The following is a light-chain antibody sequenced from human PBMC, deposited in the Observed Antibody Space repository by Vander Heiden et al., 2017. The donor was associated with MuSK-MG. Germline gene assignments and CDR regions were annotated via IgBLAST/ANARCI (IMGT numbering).Light chain of an antibody. CDR3: QQRSNWPPIT. V-gene: IGKV3-11*01. Sequence: EIVLTHSPATMSLSPGVRATLSCRASLTVSSYLAWYQQKPGQAPRLLIYDASNSVTGSPARFSGSGSGTDFTLTISSREPEDFAVYYCQQRSNWPPITFGGGTKVEIK. CDR2: DAS. J-gene: IGKJ4*01. CDR1: LTVSSY.